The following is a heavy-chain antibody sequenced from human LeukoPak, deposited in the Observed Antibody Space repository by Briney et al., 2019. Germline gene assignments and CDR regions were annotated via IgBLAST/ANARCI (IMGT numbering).Heavy chain of an antibody. J-gene: IGHJ4*02. D-gene: IGHD4-17*01. CDR1: GFTVSSKD. CDR3: ARDRDSGDYTAAPGDY. CDR2: ISSSGSTI. Sequence: GGSLRLSCAASGFTVSSKDMNWVRQAPGKGLEWISYISSSGSTINYADSVKGRFTISRDSAKNSLYLQMNSLRDEDTAVYYCARDRDSGDYTAAPGDYWGQGTLVTVSS. V-gene: IGHV3-48*02.